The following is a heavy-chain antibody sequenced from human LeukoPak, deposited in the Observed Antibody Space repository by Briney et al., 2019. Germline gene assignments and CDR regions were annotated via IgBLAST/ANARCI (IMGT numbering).Heavy chain of an antibody. CDR3: AQVDTAVDAFDI. D-gene: IGHD5-18*01. Sequence: SGPTLVKPTQTLTLTCTFSGFSLSTSGVGVGWIRQPPGKALEWLALIYWDDDKRYSPSLKSRLTITKDTSKNQVVLTVTNMDPVDTATYYCAQVDTAVDAFDIWGQGTMVTVSS. CDR2: IYWDDDK. V-gene: IGHV2-5*02. CDR1: GFSLSTSGVG. J-gene: IGHJ3*02.